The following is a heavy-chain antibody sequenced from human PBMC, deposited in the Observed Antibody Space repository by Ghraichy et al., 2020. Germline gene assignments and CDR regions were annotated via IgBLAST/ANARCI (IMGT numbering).Heavy chain of an antibody. CDR1: AFTFSTYS. CDR3: ARDIKSSSWSYYYYAMDV. CDR2: ISHDGSSK. Sequence: LTCVASAFTFSTYSMHWVRQAPGKGLEWVAVISHDGSSKYYADSVKGRFTISRDNSKNALYFQMNSLRAEDTALYYCARDIKSSSWSYYYYAMDVWGQATTVTVSS. J-gene: IGHJ6*02. D-gene: IGHD2-2*01. V-gene: IGHV3-30-3*01.